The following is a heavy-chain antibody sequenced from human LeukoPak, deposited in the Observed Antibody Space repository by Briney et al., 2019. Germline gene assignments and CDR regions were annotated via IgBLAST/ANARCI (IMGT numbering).Heavy chain of an antibody. CDR1: GYTFTSYG. D-gene: IGHD3-10*01. J-gene: IGHJ6*03. V-gene: IGHV1-2*02. Sequence: ASVKVSCKASGYTFTSYGISWVRQAPGQGLEWMGCINPNSGGTNYAQKYQGRVTMTRDTSINTAYMELSRLRSDDTAVYYCARDRAKIQGITMVRGVTKYYYYYMDVWGRGTTVTVSS. CDR3: ARDRAKIQGITMVRGVTKYYYYYMDV. CDR2: INPNSGGT.